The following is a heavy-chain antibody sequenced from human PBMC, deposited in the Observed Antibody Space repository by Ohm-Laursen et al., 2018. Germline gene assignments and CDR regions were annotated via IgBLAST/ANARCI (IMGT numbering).Heavy chain of an antibody. V-gene: IGHV4-38-2*02. J-gene: IGHJ5*02. Sequence: SETLSLTCPVSGYSISSGYYWGWIRQPPGKGLEWIGTIYHSGSTNYNPSLKSRVTISVDTSKNQFSLKLSSVTAADTAVYYCARAQNTMVRGVIPRPNWFDPWGHGTLVTVSS. D-gene: IGHD3-10*01. CDR2: IYHSGST. CDR3: ARAQNTMVRGVIPRPNWFDP. CDR1: GYSISSGYY.